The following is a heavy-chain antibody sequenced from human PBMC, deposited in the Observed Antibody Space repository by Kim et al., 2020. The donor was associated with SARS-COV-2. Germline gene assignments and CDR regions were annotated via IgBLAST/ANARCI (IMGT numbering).Heavy chain of an antibody. J-gene: IGHJ4*02. CDR2: ISYDGSNK. CDR1: GFTFSSYG. CDR3: AKDAAVAGLDY. Sequence: GGSLRLSCAASGFTFSSYGMHWVRQAPGKGLEWVAVISYDGSNKYYADSVKGRFTISRDNSKNTLYLQMNSLRAEDTAVYYCAKDAAVAGLDYWGQGTLVTVSS. V-gene: IGHV3-30*18. D-gene: IGHD6-19*01.